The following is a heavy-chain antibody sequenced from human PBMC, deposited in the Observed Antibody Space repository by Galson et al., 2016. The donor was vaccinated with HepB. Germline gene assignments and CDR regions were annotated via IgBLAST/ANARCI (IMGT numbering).Heavy chain of an antibody. CDR3: AREANIVLMVYATNYYYYYMDV. D-gene: IGHD2-8*01. J-gene: IGHJ6*03. CDR1: GFTFSSYG. V-gene: IGHV3-33*01. Sequence: SLRLSCAASGFTFSSYGMHWVRQAPGKGLEWVAVIWHDGSKTYYADSVKGRFTISRDNSKNTLYLQINSLRAEDTAVYYCAREANIVLMVYATNYYYYYMDVWGKGTTVTFSS. CDR2: IWHDGSKT.